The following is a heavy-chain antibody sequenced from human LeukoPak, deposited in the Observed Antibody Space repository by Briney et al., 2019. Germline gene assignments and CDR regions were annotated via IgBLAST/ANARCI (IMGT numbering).Heavy chain of an antibody. CDR2: INWNGGST. V-gene: IGHV3-20*04. D-gene: IGHD3-10*01. CDR3: ARDWPYGSGSSIPDY. Sequence: PGRSLRLSCAASGFTFDDYGMSWVRQAPGKGLEWVSGINWNGGSTGYADSVKGRFTISRDNAKNSLYLQMNSLRAEDTALYYCARDWPYGSGSSIPDYWGQGTLVTVSS. CDR1: GFTFDDYG. J-gene: IGHJ4*02.